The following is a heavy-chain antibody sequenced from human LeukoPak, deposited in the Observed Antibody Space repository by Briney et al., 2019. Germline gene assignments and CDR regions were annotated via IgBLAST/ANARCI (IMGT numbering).Heavy chain of an antibody. CDR1: GFTFSSYG. J-gene: IGHJ4*02. V-gene: IGHV3-30*02. Sequence: PGGSLRLSCAASGFTFSSYGMHWVRQAPGKGLEWVAFIRYDGSNKYYADSVKGRFTISRDNSKNTLYLQMNSLRAEDTAVYYCAKEVALFGVVTKPFDYWGQGTLVTVSS. D-gene: IGHD3-3*01. CDR2: IRYDGSNK. CDR3: AKEVALFGVVTKPFDY.